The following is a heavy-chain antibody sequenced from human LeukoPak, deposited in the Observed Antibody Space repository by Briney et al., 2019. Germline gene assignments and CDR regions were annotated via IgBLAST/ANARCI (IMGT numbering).Heavy chain of an antibody. J-gene: IGHJ4*02. D-gene: IGHD6-25*01. V-gene: IGHV3-7*04. CDR2: IKQDGSEK. CDR3: ARSASSAFDY. Sequence: GGSLRLSCVASGFTFSSHWMNWVRQAPGKGLEWVANIKQDGSEKYYVDSVKGRFTISRDNAKDSLYLQMNSLRAEDTAVYYCARSASSAFDYWGQGTLVTVSS. CDR1: GFTFSSHW.